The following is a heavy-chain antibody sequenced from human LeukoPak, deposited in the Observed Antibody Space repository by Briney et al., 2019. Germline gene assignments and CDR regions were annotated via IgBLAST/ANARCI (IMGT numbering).Heavy chain of an antibody. CDR2: ISGSGCST. J-gene: IGHJ4*02. D-gene: IGHD4-17*01. CDR3: AKEQLDYYGDNESFDY. V-gene: IGHV3-23*01. Sequence: GGSLRVSCAASGFTFSSYAMSWVRQAPGKRLEWVSAISGSGCSTYYADSVKGRFTISRDNSKNTLYLQMNSLRAEDTAVYYCAKEQLDYYGDNESFDYWGQGTLVTVSS. CDR1: GFTFSSYA.